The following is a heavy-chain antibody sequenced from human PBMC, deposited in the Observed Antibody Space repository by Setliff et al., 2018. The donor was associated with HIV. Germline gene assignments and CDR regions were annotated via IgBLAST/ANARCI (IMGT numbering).Heavy chain of an antibody. Sequence: PSETLSLTCTVSGCSISSYYWSWIRQPPGKGLEWIGYIYTSGSVNYNPSLNSRVTISVDTSKNQFSLKVNSVTAADTAVYYCARSPRIGVAGEFEYWGQGTLVTVSS. CDR3: ARSPRIGVAGEFEY. CDR1: GCSISSYY. CDR2: IYTSGSV. J-gene: IGHJ4*02. V-gene: IGHV4-4*09. D-gene: IGHD6-19*01.